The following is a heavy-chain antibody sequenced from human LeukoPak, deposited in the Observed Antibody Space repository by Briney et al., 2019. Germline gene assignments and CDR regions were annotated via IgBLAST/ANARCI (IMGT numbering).Heavy chain of an antibody. D-gene: IGHD4-23*01. Sequence: SVKVSCKSSGFTFSTSAVQWVRQARGQRLEWIGWIIVGTGTTNYAQSLQGRLTITRDMSTNTAYMELSSLRSEDTAVYYCAAERYGGISDCCNFEIWGRGTMVTVSS. V-gene: IGHV1-58*01. CDR2: IIVGTGTT. J-gene: IGHJ3*02. CDR3: AAERYGGISDCCNFEI. CDR1: GFTFSTSA.